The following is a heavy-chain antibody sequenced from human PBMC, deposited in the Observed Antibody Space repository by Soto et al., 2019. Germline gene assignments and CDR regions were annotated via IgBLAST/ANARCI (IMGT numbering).Heavy chain of an antibody. D-gene: IGHD4-17*01. Sequence: QLQLQESGPGLVKPSETLSLTCTVSGDSISTSNYYWGWIRQPPGEGLEWIGHIFYSGGTYYNPSLKRRATFSVDTSKNQFSLKLSSLTAADTVVYFCASRGGGDYLFDSWGQGMLVTVSS. J-gene: IGHJ4*02. CDR3: ASRGGGDYLFDS. CDR2: IFYSGGT. CDR1: GDSISTSNYY. V-gene: IGHV4-39*01.